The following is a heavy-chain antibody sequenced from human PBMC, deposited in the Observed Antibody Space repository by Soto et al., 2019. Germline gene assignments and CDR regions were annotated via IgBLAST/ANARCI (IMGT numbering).Heavy chain of an antibody. CDR3: ARGPSYSDSYFDH. J-gene: IGHJ4*02. V-gene: IGHV3-30*03. Sequence: GGSLRLSCAASEFTCSNYAMHWVRQAPGKGLQWLAVISYDGNNKYYADSVEGRFTISRDNSKNTVYLQMNSLRLEDTAVYYCARGPSYSDSYFDHWGQGTLVT. CDR1: EFTCSNYA. CDR2: ISYDGNNK. D-gene: IGHD4-17*01.